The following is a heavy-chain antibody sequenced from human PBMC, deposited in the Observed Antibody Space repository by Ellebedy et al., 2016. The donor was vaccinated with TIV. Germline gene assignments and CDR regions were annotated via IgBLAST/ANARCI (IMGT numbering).Heavy chain of an antibody. CDR3: ARLSRVYDSSGYNWFDP. CDR1: GYTFTTYA. CDR2: INAGNGNT. Sequence: AASVKFSCKASGYTFTTYAMHWVRQAPGQRLEWMGWINAGNGNTKYSQKFQGRVTITRDTSASTAYMELSSLRSEDTAVYYCARLSRVYDSSGYNWFDPWGQGTLVTVSS. J-gene: IGHJ5*02. V-gene: IGHV1-3*01. D-gene: IGHD3-22*01.